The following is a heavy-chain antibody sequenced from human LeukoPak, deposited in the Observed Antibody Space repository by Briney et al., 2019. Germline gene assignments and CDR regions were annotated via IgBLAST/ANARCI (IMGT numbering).Heavy chain of an antibody. D-gene: IGHD6-19*01. Sequence: PGGSLRLSCAASGFTFSSYGIHWVRQAPGKGLEWVAFIRYDDEYYADSVKGRFTISRDNAKNTLYLQMNSLRTEDTAVYYCASSGGLGYWGQGTLVTVSS. CDR2: IRYDDE. J-gene: IGHJ4*02. CDR3: ASSGGLGY. V-gene: IGHV3-30*02. CDR1: GFTFSSYG.